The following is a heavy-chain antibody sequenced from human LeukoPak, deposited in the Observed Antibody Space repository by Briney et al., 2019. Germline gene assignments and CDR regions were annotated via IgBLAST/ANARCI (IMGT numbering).Heavy chain of an antibody. V-gene: IGHV1-8*01. J-gene: IGHJ5*02. CDR3: ARGSSLHSKWVGGRWFDP. CDR2: MNPKSTHT. CDR1: GYTFTSYD. D-gene: IGHD3-16*01. Sequence: ASVKVSCKASGYTFTSYDTNWVRQAPGQGLEWMGWMNPKSTHTGYAQKFQGRVTMTRNTSIATAYMELSSLRSEDTAMYYCARGSSLHSKWVGGRWFDPWGQGTLVTVSS.